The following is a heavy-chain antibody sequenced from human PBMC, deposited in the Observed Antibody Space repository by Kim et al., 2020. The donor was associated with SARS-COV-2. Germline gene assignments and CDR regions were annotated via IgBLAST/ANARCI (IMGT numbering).Heavy chain of an antibody. Sequence: LETLSLTCTVSGGSISSSNYWGWIRQPPGKGLEWIATISYSGTTYYKPSLGSRVTISLDTSNNRFSLKLTSVIATDTAMYYCARHYSLSTWSTEYAFDIWGRGTMLTVSS. V-gene: IGHV4-39*01. J-gene: IGHJ3*02. CDR2: ISYSGTT. CDR1: GGSISSSNY. D-gene: IGHD2-15*01. CDR3: ARHYSLSTWSTEYAFDI.